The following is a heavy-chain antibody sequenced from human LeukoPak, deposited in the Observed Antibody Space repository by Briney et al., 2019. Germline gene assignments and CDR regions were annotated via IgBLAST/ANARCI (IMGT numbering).Heavy chain of an antibody. CDR1: GGSFSGYY. CDR3: ARGVLVAAAGTDDY. CDR2: INHSGST. Sequence: SETLSLTCAVYGGSFSGYYWSWIRQPPGKGLEWIGEINHSGSTNDNPSLKSRVTISVDTSKNQFSLKLSSVTAADTAVYYCARGVLVAAAGTDDYWGQGTLVTVSS. V-gene: IGHV4-34*01. J-gene: IGHJ4*02. D-gene: IGHD6-13*01.